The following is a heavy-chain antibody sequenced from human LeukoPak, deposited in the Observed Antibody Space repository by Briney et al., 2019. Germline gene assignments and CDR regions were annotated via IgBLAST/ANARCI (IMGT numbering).Heavy chain of an antibody. CDR2: ISGSGGST. J-gene: IGHJ6*02. CDR1: GFTFSSYA. CDR3: AKDVRNSFAAYGMDV. D-gene: IGHD2-21*01. Sequence: GGSLRLSCAASGFTFSSYAMSWVRQVPGKGLEWVSAISGSGGSTYYADSVKGRFTISRDNSKNTLYLQMNSLRAEDTAVCYCAKDVRNSFAAYGMDVWGQGTTVTVSS. V-gene: IGHV3-23*01.